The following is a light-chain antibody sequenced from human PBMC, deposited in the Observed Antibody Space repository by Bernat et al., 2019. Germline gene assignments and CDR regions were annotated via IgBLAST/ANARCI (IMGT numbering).Light chain of an antibody. Sequence: DIQMTQSPSSLSASVGDRVTIPCRASQSIRNYVSWYQQKPGQAPKLLIYAASTLESGVPSRFSGSGSGTDFTLSINSLQPEDFATYYCQQSYSAPLSVGGGTRVEIK. J-gene: IGKJ4*01. CDR3: QQSYSAPLS. V-gene: IGKV1-39*01. CDR2: AAS. CDR1: QSIRNY.